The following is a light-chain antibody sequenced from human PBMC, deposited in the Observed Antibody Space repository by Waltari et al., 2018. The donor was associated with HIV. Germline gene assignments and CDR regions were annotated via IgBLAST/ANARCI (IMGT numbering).Light chain of an antibody. CDR3: QQYNSWPRT. CDR1: QSVSNS. CDR2: GAS. V-gene: IGKV3-15*01. J-gene: IGKJ1*01. Sequence: ELVLTQSPATLSVSPGVRATLSCRARQSVSNSLVWYQQRPGQAPRLLIYGASTRATGIPGRFSGSGSGTEFTLTINSLQSEDFAVYYCQQYNSWPRTFGQGTKVEVK.